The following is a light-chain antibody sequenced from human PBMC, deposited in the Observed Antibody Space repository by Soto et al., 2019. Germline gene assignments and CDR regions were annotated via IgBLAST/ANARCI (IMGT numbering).Light chain of an antibody. CDR2: LNSDCSH. Sequence: QLVLTQSPSASASLGASVKLTCTLSSGHSNYAIAWYQQQPEKGPRFLMKLNSDCSHTKKDGIPDRFSGSSSGAERYLTISSLQSEDEADYYCQTWGTGYWVFGGGTKLTVL. V-gene: IGLV4-69*01. CDR1: SGHSNYA. CDR3: QTWGTGYWV. J-gene: IGLJ3*02.